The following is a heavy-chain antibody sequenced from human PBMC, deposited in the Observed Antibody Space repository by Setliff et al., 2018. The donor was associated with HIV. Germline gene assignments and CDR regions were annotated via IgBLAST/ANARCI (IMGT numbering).Heavy chain of an antibody. V-gene: IGHV1-3*01. CDR3: ARGKTRLRFLDY. Sequence: GASVKVSCKASGYTFTSYAMHWVRQAPGQRLEWMGWINAGNGNTKYSQKFQGRVTITRDTSASTSYMELSSLRSEDTAVYYCARGKTRLRFLDYWGQGTLVTVSS. CDR2: INAGNGNT. CDR1: GYTFTSYA. D-gene: IGHD3-3*01. J-gene: IGHJ4*02.